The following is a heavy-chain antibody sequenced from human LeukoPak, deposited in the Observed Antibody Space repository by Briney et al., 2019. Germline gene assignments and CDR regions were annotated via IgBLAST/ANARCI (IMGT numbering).Heavy chain of an antibody. CDR2: IYYSGST. J-gene: IGHJ4*02. D-gene: IGHD4-17*01. CDR1: GGSISSYN. Sequence: SETLSLTCTVSGGSISSYNWSWIRQPPGKGLEWIGYIYYSGSTNYNPSLKSRVTISVDTSKNQLSLKLSSVTAADTAVYYCAKYGDYVFDYWGQGTLVTVSS. CDR3: AKYGDYVFDY. V-gene: IGHV4-59*01.